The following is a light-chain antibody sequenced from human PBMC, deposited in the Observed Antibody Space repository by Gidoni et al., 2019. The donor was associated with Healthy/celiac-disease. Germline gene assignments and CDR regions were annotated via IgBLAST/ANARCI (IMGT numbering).Light chain of an antibody. J-gene: IGLJ1*01. CDR1: SSDVGGYNH. CDR2: EVS. CDR3: SSFAGSNIPYV. V-gene: IGLV2-8*01. Sequence: QAALTLPPWASGSTGTAGTISCTGTSSDVGGYNHVPWYQQHPGKAPKLMIYEVSNRPAGVPARFSGSQSGNTASLTVSGLPAEDEADYYCSSFAGSNIPYVFGARTKVTVL.